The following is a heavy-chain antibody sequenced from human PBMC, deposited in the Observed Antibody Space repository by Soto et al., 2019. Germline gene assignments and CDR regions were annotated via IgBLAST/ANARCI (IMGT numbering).Heavy chain of an antibody. CDR3: ARDQGSAFDF. V-gene: IGHV3-21*01. CDR1: GFSFSSYS. J-gene: IGHJ3*01. CDR2: ISSASSYL. Sequence: EVQLVESGGGLVKPGGSLRLSCAASGFSFSSYSMNWVRQAPGKGLEWVSSISSASSYLSYADSVRGRFTISRDNANNSLYLQMNSLRVEDTAVYYCARDQGSAFDFWGQGTVVTVSS. D-gene: IGHD3-10*01.